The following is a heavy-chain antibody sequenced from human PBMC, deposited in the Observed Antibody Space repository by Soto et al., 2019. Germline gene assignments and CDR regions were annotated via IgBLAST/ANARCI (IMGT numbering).Heavy chain of an antibody. CDR1: GFPLSTSGMC. V-gene: IGHV2-70*11. D-gene: IGHD6-19*01. Sequence: SGPTLVNPTQTLTLTCTFSGFPLSTSGMCVSWIRQPPGKALEWLARIDWDDDKYYSTSLKTRLTISKDTSKNQVVLTMTIMDPVDTVTYYCARTHIAVAGTTVGMDVWGQGTTVTVSS. CDR3: ARTHIAVAGTTVGMDV. CDR2: IDWDDDK. J-gene: IGHJ6*02.